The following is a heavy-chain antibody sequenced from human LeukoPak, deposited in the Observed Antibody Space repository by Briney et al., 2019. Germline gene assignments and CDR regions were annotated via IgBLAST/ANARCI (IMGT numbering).Heavy chain of an antibody. D-gene: IGHD2-21*02. CDR2: IYSTGST. CDR1: GGSISSGDYY. CDR3: ARRSVVTAINFDTFDI. V-gene: IGHV4-30-4*01. J-gene: IGHJ3*02. Sequence: SQTLSLTCTVSGGSISSGDYYWSWIRQPPGKGLEWIGYIYSTGSTNYNPSLRGRVIISLDTSKNQFSLELSSVTAADTALYYCARRSVVTAINFDTFDIWGQGTMVTVS.